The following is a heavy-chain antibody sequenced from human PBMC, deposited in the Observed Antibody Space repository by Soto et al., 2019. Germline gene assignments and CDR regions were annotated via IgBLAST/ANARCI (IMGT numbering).Heavy chain of an antibody. CDR2: VNPSGGHT. Sequence: QVQLMQSGAEVKKPGASVKVSCKASGDTFTEYYIHWVRQAPGQGLEWMGTVNPSGGHTTYAQHFLGRVTXAXGXSXXTLYMERTSLTSEDTAVYYWARGGHVVVVTAALDYWGQGTLVTVSS. CDR3: ARGGHVVVVTAALDY. V-gene: IGHV1-46*01. D-gene: IGHD2-21*02. CDR1: GDTFTEYY. J-gene: IGHJ4*02.